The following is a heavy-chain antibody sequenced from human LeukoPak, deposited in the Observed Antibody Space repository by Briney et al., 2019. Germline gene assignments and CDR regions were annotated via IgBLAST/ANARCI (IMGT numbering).Heavy chain of an antibody. Sequence: HGESLQISCKGSGYTFTNYWIGWVRQLPGKGLEWMAIIYPDDSDPRYSPSFQGHVTITADKSINTAYLQWSSLKASDTAMYYCARLDGYNYFDYWGQGTLVTVSS. CDR2: IYPDDSDP. V-gene: IGHV5-51*01. CDR1: GYTFTNYW. D-gene: IGHD5-24*01. J-gene: IGHJ4*02. CDR3: ARLDGYNYFDY.